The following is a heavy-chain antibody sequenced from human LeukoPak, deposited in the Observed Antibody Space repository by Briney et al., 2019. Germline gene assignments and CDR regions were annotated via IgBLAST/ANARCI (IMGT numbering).Heavy chain of an antibody. V-gene: IGHV3-23*01. Sequence: PGGSLRLSCAASGFTFSSYAMNWVRQAPGKGLEWVSFISGSGGSTYYADSVKGRFTISRDNSKNTLYLQMNSLRAEDTAVYYCAILTAARGRFDYWGQGTLVTVSS. CDR3: AILTAARGRFDY. D-gene: IGHD6-13*01. J-gene: IGHJ4*02. CDR1: GFTFSSYA. CDR2: ISGSGGST.